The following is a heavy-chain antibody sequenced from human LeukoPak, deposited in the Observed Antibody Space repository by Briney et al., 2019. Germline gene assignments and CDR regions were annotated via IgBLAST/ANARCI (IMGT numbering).Heavy chain of an antibody. CDR1: GYTFTSYD. CDR3: ARARYNGYDLDY. J-gene: IGHJ4*02. CDR2: MNPNRGDT. Sequence: ASVKVSCKASGYTFTSYDIHWVRQATGQGLEWMGRMNPNRGDTDYAQKFQGRVTITADKSTSTAYMELSSLRSEDTAVYYCARARYNGYDLDYWGQGTLVTVSS. D-gene: IGHD5-12*01. V-gene: IGHV1-8*01.